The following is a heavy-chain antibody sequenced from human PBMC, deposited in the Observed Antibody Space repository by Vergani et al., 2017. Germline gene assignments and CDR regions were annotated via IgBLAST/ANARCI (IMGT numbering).Heavy chain of an antibody. CDR3: ARARRDYYGSGSYFARFDY. Sequence: QVQLQESGPGLVKPSQTLSLTCTVSGGSISSGDYYWSWIRQPPGKGVEWIGYIYYSGSTYYNPSLKSRVTISVDTSKNQFSLKLSSVTAADTAVYYCARARRDYYGSGSYFARFDYWGQGTLVTVSS. CDR2: IYYSGST. CDR1: GGSISSGDYY. V-gene: IGHV4-30-4*01. D-gene: IGHD3-10*01. J-gene: IGHJ4*02.